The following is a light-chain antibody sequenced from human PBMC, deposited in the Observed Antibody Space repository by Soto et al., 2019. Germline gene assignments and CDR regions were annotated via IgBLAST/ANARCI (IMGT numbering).Light chain of an antibody. CDR2: DVT. Sequence: QSALTQPASVSGFPGQSITISFTGASSDVGSYNYVSWYQHNPGKPPKLLIYDVTNRPSGVSNRFSGSKSGNTASLTISGLQAEDEADYYCNSYTSSGTVVFGGGTKLTVL. V-gene: IGLV2-14*03. J-gene: IGLJ3*02. CDR1: SSDVGSYNY. CDR3: NSYTSSGTVV.